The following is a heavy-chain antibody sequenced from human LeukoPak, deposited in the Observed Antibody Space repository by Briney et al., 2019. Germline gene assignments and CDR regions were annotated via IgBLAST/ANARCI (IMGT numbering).Heavy chain of an antibody. V-gene: IGHV6-1*01. Sequence: SQTLSLTCAISGDNVSSNSAAWNWIRQSPSRGLEWLGRTYYRSKWYNDYAVSVKSRITINPDTSKNQFSLQLNSVTPEDTAVYYCARDEAGDNRYHYYMDVWGKGTTVTVSS. D-gene: IGHD7-27*01. CDR1: GDNVSSNSAA. J-gene: IGHJ6*03. CDR2: TYYRSKWYN. CDR3: ARDEAGDNRYHYYMDV.